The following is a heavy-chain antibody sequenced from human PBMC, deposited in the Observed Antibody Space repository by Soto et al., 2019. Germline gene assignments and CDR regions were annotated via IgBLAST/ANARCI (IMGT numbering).Heavy chain of an antibody. CDR2: INSDGSST. CDR3: ARDLVYATQYYYYYYMDV. Sequence: GGSLRLSCAASGFTFSSYWMHWVRQAPGKGLVWVSRINSDGSSTSYADSVKGRFTISRDNAKNTLYLQMNSLRAEDTAVYYCARDLVYATQYYYYYYMDVWGKGTTVTVSS. J-gene: IGHJ6*03. D-gene: IGHD2-8*01. CDR1: GFTFSSYW. V-gene: IGHV3-74*01.